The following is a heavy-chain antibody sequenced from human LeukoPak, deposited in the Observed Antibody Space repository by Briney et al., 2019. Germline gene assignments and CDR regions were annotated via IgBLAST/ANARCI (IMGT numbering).Heavy chain of an antibody. D-gene: IGHD2-2*01. CDR3: ARDLYCSSTSCYRFDP. V-gene: IGHV4-4*07. J-gene: IGHJ5*02. CDR2: IFTSGST. Sequence: SETLSLTCTVSGGSISSYYWSWIRQPAGKGLEWIGRIFTSGSTNYNPSLKSRVTMSVDTSKNQFSLKLSPVTAADTAVYYCARDLYCSSTSCYRFDPWGQGTLVTVSS. CDR1: GGSISSYY.